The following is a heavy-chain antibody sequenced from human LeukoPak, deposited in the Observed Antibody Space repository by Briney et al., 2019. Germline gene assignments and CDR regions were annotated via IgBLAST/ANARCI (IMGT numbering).Heavy chain of an antibody. CDR2: IYSGGST. D-gene: IGHD6-13*01. J-gene: IGHJ3*02. CDR1: GFTVSSNY. Sequence: GGSLRLSCAATGFTVSSNYMSCVRQAPGKGLEWVSVIYSGGSTYYADSVKGRFTISRDSSKNTLYLQMNSLRAEDTAVYYCARDADPATGIAAAGSAFDIWGQGTMVTVSS. V-gene: IGHV3-53*01. CDR3: ARDADPATGIAAAGSAFDI.